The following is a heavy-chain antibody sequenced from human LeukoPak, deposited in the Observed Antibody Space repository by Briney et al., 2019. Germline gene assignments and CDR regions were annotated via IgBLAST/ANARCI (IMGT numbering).Heavy chain of an antibody. CDR2: ISSSCSHI. CDR1: GFIFSSYS. J-gene: IGHJ3*02. CDR3: ARSSSPCDI. Sequence: GGSLRLSCAASGFIFSSYSMNWVRQAPGKGLEWVSSISSSCSHIFYADSVKGRFTISRDNAKNSLYLQMNSLRAEDTAVYYCARSSSPCDIWGQGTMVTVSS. V-gene: IGHV3-21*01.